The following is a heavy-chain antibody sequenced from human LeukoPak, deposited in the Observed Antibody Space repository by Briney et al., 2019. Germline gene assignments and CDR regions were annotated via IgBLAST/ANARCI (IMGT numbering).Heavy chain of an antibody. CDR3: ARARVVVAAAYFDY. J-gene: IGHJ4*02. CDR2: IYYSGST. D-gene: IGHD2-15*01. Sequence: PSETLSLTRTVSGGSISSYYWSWIRQPPGKGLEWIGYIYYSGSTNYNPSLKSRVTISVDTSKNQFSLKLSSVTAADTAVYYCARARVVVAAAYFDYWGQGTLVTVSS. V-gene: IGHV4-59*01. CDR1: GGSISSYY.